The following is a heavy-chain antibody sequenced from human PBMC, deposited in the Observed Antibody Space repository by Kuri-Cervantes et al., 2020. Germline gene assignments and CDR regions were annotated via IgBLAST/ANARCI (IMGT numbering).Heavy chain of an antibody. V-gene: IGHV3-15*01. Sequence: GESLKISCAASGFTFTDAWMSWVRQAPGKGLEWVGRIKSKSDGGTADYVAPVKGRFTISRDDSKNTLYLQMNSLKNEDTAIYYCTTGINLWFWGQGTLVTVSS. CDR1: GFTFTDAW. J-gene: IGHJ4*02. CDR3: TTGINLWF. D-gene: IGHD2-21*01. CDR2: IKSKSDGGTA.